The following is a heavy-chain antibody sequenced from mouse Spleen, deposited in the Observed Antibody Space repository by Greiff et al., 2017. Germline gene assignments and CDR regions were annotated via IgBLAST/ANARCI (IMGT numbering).Heavy chain of an antibody. Sequence: EVKLVESGPELVKPGASVKISCKASGYSFTDYNMNWVKQSNGKSLEWIGVINPNYGTTSYNQKFKGKATLTVDQSSSTAYMQLNSLTSEVSAVYYCAREAKHYSNGNYAMDYWGQGTSVTVSS. CDR3: AREAKHYSNGNYAMDY. CDR1: GYSFTDYN. CDR2: INPNYGTT. J-gene: IGHJ4*01. V-gene: IGHV1-39*01. D-gene: IGHD2-5*01.